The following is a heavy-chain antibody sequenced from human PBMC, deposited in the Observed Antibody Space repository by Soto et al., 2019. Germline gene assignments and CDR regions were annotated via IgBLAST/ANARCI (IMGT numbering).Heavy chain of an antibody. CDR1: GDSVSSSSVT. D-gene: IGHD1-26*01. CDR3: VRRIGNSWLDF. Sequence: PSQTLSLTCAISGDSVSSSSVTWNWIRQSPSRGLEWLGRTYYRSKWYNDYAESVKSRITINPDTSKNQFSLHLNSVTPEDTAVYYCVRRIGNSWLDFWGQGTLVTGSS. J-gene: IGHJ5*01. V-gene: IGHV6-1*01. CDR2: TYYRSKWYN.